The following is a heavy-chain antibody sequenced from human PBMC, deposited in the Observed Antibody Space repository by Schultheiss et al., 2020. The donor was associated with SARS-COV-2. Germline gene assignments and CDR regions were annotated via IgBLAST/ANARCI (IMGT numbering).Heavy chain of an antibody. V-gene: IGHV1-3*01. CDR2: INAGNGNT. CDR3: ARDLGIPPTGNWFDP. D-gene: IGHD6-13*01. J-gene: IGHJ5*02. Sequence: ASVKVSCKASGYTFTNYAMHWVRQAPGQRLEWMGWINAGNGNTKYSEKFQGRVTITRDTSASTAYMELSSLRSEDTAVYYCARDLGIPPTGNWFDPWGQGTLVTVSS. CDR1: GYTFTNYA.